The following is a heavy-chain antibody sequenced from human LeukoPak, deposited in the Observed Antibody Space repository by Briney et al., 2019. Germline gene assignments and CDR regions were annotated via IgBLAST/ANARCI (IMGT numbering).Heavy chain of an antibody. D-gene: IGHD6-19*01. CDR3: ARVLSSGWYYFDY. Sequence: SETLSLTCTVSGGSISSYYWSRIRQPAGKGLEWIGRIYTSGSTNYNPSLKSRVTMSVDTFKNQFSLKLSSVTAADTAVYYCARVLSSGWYYFDYWGQGTLVTVSS. V-gene: IGHV4-4*07. CDR2: IYTSGST. CDR1: GGSISSYY. J-gene: IGHJ4*02.